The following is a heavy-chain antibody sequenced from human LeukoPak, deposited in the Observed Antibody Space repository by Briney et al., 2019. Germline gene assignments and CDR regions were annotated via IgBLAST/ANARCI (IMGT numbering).Heavy chain of an antibody. V-gene: IGHV4-59*01. D-gene: IGHD3-22*01. CDR3: ARLVTRGYYDSSGRRIDAFDI. CDR2: IYYSGST. Sequence: SETLSLTCTVSGDSISSYYWSWIRQPPGKGLGWIGYIYYSGSTNYNPSLKSRVTISVDTSKNQFSLKLSSVTAADTAVYYCARLVTRGYYDSSGRRIDAFDIWGQGTMVTVSS. CDR1: GDSISSYY. J-gene: IGHJ3*02.